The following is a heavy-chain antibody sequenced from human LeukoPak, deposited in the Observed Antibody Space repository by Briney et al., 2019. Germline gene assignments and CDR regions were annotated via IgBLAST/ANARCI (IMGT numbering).Heavy chain of an antibody. Sequence: SETLSLTCTVSGGSISTYYWSWIRQPPGKGLEWIGYIYSSGSTNYNPSLKSRVTMSVGASKNQFSLKLNSVTAADTAIYYCAGGTYYYFDYWGQGTLVTVSS. CDR1: GGSISTYY. CDR2: IYSSGST. CDR3: AGGTYYYFDY. J-gene: IGHJ4*02. D-gene: IGHD1-26*01. V-gene: IGHV4-59*01.